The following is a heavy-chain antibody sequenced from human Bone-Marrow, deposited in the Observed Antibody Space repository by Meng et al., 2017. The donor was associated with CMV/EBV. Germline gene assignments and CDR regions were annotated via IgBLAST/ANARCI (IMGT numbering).Heavy chain of an antibody. CDR2: INPNSGGT. CDR1: GYIFTGYY. Sequence: ASVKVSCKASGYIFTGYYIHWVRQAPGQGLEWMGSINPNSGGTNYAQKFQGRVTMTTDTSVSTAYMEMSRVRPDDTAVYYCTRDQAQGGGGDYFDYWGQGTLVTVSS. J-gene: IGHJ4*02. CDR3: TRDQAQGGGGDYFDY. D-gene: IGHD3-16*01. V-gene: IGHV1-2*02.